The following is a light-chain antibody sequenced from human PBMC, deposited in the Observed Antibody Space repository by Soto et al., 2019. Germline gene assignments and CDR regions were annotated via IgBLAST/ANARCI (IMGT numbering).Light chain of an antibody. J-gene: IGKJ4*01. CDR3: QQYGSSPLVT. CDR1: QSVSSSY. V-gene: IGKV3-20*01. CDR2: GAS. Sequence: EIVLTQSSGTLSLSPGERATLSCRASQSVSSSYLAWYQQKPGQAPRLLIYGASSRATGIPDRFSGSGSGTDFTLTISRLEPEDFAVYYCQQYGSSPLVTFGGGTKVEIK.